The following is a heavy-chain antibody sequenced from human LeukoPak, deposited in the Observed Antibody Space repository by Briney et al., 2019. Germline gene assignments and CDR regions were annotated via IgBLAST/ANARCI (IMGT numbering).Heavy chain of an antibody. V-gene: IGHV3-30-3*01. CDR1: GFTFSSYA. CDR3: LADDY. Sequence: GGSLRLSCAASGFTFSSYAMHWVRQAPGKGLEWVAVISYDGSNKYYADSVKGRFTISRDNSKNTLYLQMNSLRAEDTAVYYCLADDYWDQGTLVTVSS. J-gene: IGHJ4*02. CDR2: ISYDGSNK.